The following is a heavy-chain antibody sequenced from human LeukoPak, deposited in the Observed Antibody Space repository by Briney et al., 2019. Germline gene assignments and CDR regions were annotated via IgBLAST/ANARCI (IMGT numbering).Heavy chain of an antibody. Sequence: PSETLSLTCAVSGGSISSGGYSWSWIRQPPGKGLEWIGYIYHSGSTYCNPSLKSRVTISVDRSKNQFSLKLSSVTAADTAVYYCARSRRVMPDGGPFDYWGQGTLVTVSS. CDR2: IYHSGST. CDR3: ARSRRVMPDGGPFDY. CDR1: GGSISSGGYS. D-gene: IGHD3-9*01. V-gene: IGHV4-30-2*01. J-gene: IGHJ4*02.